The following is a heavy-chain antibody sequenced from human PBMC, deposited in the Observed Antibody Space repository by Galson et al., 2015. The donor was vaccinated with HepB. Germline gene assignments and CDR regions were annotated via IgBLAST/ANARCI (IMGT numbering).Heavy chain of an antibody. CDR3: ARVRIAAAGTVGDYYYYGMDV. Sequence: SVKVSCKASGYTFISYYMHWVRQAPGQGLEWMGIINPSGGSTSYAQKFQGRVTMTRDTSTSTVYMELSSLRSEDTAVYYCARVRIAAAGTVGDYYYYGMDVWGQGTTVTVSS. CDR1: GYTFISYY. D-gene: IGHD6-13*01. CDR2: INPSGGST. V-gene: IGHV1-46*01. J-gene: IGHJ6*02.